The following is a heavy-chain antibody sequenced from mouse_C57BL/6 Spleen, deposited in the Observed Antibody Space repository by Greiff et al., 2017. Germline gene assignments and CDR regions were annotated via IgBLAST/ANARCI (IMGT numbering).Heavy chain of an antibody. CDR2: INPNNGGT. J-gene: IGHJ4*01. Sequence: VQLQQSGPELVKPGASVKISCKASGYTFTDYYMNWVKQSHGKSLEWMGDINPNNGGTSYNQKFKGKATLTVGKSSSTAYMELRSLTSEDSAVYYGDDDYYAMDYWGQGTSVTVSS. CDR3: DDDYYAMDY. V-gene: IGHV1-26*01. CDR1: GYTFTDYY.